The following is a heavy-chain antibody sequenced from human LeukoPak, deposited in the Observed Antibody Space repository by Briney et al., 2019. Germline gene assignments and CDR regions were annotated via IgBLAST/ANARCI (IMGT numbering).Heavy chain of an antibody. Sequence: PGGSLRLSCAASGFTFSSYAMSWVRQAPGKGLEWVSAISGSGGSTYYADSVKGRFTISRDNSKNTLYLQMNSLRAEDTAVYYCAKDMPKYDYGGNSVRYWGQGTPVTVSS. V-gene: IGHV3-23*01. J-gene: IGHJ4*02. CDR2: ISGSGGST. CDR1: GFTFSSYA. CDR3: AKDMPKYDYGGNSVRY. D-gene: IGHD4-23*01.